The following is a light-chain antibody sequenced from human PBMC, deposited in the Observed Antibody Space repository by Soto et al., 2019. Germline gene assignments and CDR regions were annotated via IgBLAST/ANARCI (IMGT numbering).Light chain of an antibody. V-gene: IGLV2-14*01. CDR2: EVS. J-gene: IGLJ1*01. CDR3: SSYTSGSTFYV. Sequence: QSVLTQPASVSWSPGQSITISCTGTISDVGGYNYVSWYQQHPGKAPKLMIYEVSNRPSGVSNRFSGSKSGNTASLTISGLQAEDEADYYCSSYTSGSTFYVFGTGTKVTVL. CDR1: ISDVGGYNY.